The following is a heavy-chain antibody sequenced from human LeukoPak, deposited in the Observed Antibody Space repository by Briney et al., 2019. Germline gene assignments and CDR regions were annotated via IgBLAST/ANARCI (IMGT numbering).Heavy chain of an antibody. V-gene: IGHV1-3*01. D-gene: IGHD5-18*01. J-gene: IGHJ4*02. CDR3: ARDLSAMVYYFDY. CDR2: INAGNGNT. Sequence: ASVKVSCKASGYTFTSYAMHWVRQAPGQRHEWMGWINAGNGNTKYSQKFQGRVTITRDTSGSTAYMELSSLRSEDTAVYYCARDLSAMVYYFDYWGQGTLVTVSS. CDR1: GYTFTSYA.